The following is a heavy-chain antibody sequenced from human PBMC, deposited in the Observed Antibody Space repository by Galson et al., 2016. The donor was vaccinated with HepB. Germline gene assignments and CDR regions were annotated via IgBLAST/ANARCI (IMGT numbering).Heavy chain of an antibody. D-gene: IGHD4-17*01. J-gene: IGHJ6*03. CDR1: GGSISSYY. CDR3: ARGDNPNYGDYASAYYYMDV. CDR2: IYYSGST. V-gene: IGHV4-59*12. Sequence: SETLSLTCTVSGGSISSYYWSWIRQPPGKGLEWIGYIYYSGSTNYNPSLKSRVTISVDTSKNQFSLKLSSVTAADTAVYYCARGDNPNYGDYASAYYYMDVWGKVTTVTVSS.